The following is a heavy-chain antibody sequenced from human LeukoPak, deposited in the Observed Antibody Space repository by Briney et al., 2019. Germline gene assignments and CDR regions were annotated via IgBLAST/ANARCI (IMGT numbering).Heavy chain of an antibody. CDR1: GFTFSSYW. CDR2: INSDGSST. CDR3: ARPVTGDPQDAFDI. Sequence: GGSLRLSCAASGFTFSSYWMHWVRQAPGKGLVWVSRINSDGSSTSYADSVKGRFTISRDNAKNSLYLQMNSLRAEDTAVYYCARPVTGDPQDAFDIWGQGTMVTVSS. D-gene: IGHD7-27*01. V-gene: IGHV3-74*01. J-gene: IGHJ3*02.